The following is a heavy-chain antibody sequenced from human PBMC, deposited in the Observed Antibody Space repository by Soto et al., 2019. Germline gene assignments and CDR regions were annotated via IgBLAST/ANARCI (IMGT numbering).Heavy chain of an antibody. CDR2: DTGSGGNT. J-gene: IGHJ4*02. Sequence: EVQLLESGRGLVQPGGSLRLSCAASGFTFSNYAMTWVRQAPGKGLEWVSGDTGSGGNTYYADSVKGRFTISRDKSKNTLYLQMISLRAEVTAVYYCAKAQYSGYAVSLNLDSWGQGALVSVSS. D-gene: IGHD5-12*01. CDR3: AKAQYSGYAVSLNLDS. V-gene: IGHV3-23*01. CDR1: GFTFSNYA.